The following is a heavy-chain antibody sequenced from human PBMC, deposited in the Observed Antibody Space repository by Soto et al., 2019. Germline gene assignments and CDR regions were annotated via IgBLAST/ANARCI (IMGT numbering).Heavy chain of an antibody. CDR3: TTDSYIPTITVRFXY. Sequence: GGSLRLSCAASGFTFSNAWINWVRQTPGRGLEWVGRVKSKNDGGTTDFAAPVKGRFAISRDDSKNMVYLEMNSLQTEDTAMYYFTTDSYIPTITVRFXYWGHGTLVPVSS. V-gene: IGHV3-15*07. CDR1: GFTFSNAW. J-gene: IGHJ4*01. CDR2: VKSKNDGGTT. D-gene: IGHD3-16*01.